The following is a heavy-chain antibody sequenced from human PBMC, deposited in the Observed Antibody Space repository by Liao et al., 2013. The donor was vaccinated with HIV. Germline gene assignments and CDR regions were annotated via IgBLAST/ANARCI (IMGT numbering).Heavy chain of an antibody. Sequence: QVQLQESGPGLVKPSETLSLTCTVSGGSISSYYWSWIRQPPGKGLEWIGYIYYSGSTNYNPSLKSRVTISVDTSKNQFSLKLSSVTAADTAVYYCARGPGWDHTVEYFQHWGQGTLVTVSS. CDR3: ARGPGWDHTVEYFQH. V-gene: IGHV4-59*01. D-gene: IGHD1-26*01. CDR1: GGSISSYY. J-gene: IGHJ1*01. CDR2: IYYSGST.